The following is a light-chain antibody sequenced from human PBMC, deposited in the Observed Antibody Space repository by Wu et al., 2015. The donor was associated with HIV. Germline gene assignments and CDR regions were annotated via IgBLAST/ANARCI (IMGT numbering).Light chain of an antibody. CDR1: QSISSN. Sequence: DIVMTQSPATLSVSPGERATLSCRASQSISSNLAWYQQKPGQAPRLLIYDASTRATGLPARFSGSGSGTEFTLTISSLQSEDFAVYYCQQYNIRGTFGQGTRLEI. J-gene: IGKJ5*01. CDR3: QQYNIRGT. CDR2: DAS. V-gene: IGKV3-15*01.